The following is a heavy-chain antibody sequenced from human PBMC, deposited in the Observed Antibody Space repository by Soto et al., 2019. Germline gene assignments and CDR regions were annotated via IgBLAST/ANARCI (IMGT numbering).Heavy chain of an antibody. CDR1: GFTFSSYG. J-gene: IGHJ6*03. V-gene: IGHV3-30*18. CDR3: AKDNRRSYGWNWYYYYYMDV. Sequence: QVQLVESGGGVVQPGRSLRLSCAASGFTFSSYGMHWVRQAPGKGLGWVAVISYDGSNKYYADSVKGRFTISRDNSKNTLYLQMNSLRAEDTAVYYCAKDNRRSYGWNWYYYYYMDVWGKGTTVTVSS. CDR2: ISYDGSNK. D-gene: IGHD5-18*01.